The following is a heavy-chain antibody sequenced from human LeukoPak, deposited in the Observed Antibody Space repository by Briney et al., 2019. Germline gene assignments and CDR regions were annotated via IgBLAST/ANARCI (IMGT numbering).Heavy chain of an antibody. CDR1: GGSISSYY. CDR3: ATRDGYFDY. Sequence: SETLSLTCTVSGGSISSYYWSWIRQPPGKGLEWIGEINHSGSTNYNPSLKSRVTISVDTSKNQFSLKLSSVTAADTAVYYCATRDGYFDYWGQGTLVTVSS. J-gene: IGHJ4*02. V-gene: IGHV4-34*01. CDR2: INHSGST. D-gene: IGHD5-24*01.